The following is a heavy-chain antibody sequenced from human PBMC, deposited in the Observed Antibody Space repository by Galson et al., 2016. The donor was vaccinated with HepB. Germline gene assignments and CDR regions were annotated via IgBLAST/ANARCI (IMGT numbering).Heavy chain of an antibody. CDR3: ARVGPIGRDYDCDY. Sequence: SLRLSCAAAGFDFNNYWMGWVRQAPGKGLEWVANIRQDGAEKYNVDSVKGRFTISRDNARNSVYLQMSSLRVDDTAVYYCARVGPIGRDYDCDYWGQGTLVTVSS. J-gene: IGHJ4*02. V-gene: IGHV3-7*01. CDR1: GFDFNNYW. CDR2: IRQDGAEK. D-gene: IGHD3-3*01.